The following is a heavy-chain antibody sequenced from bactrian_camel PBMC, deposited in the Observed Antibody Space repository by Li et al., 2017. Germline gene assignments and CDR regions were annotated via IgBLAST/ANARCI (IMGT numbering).Heavy chain of an antibody. D-gene: IGHD2*01. J-gene: IGHJ4*01. Sequence: HVQLVESGGGLVQAGGSLRLSCTGSGRIVGTSSMAWVRQAPGKEREGVAHIDRDGDTNYADSVKGRFTISKDNAKTTLYLQMGSLKPEDTATYFCAAAAVCRGGFPLRSPITVWGQGTQVTVS. V-gene: IGHV3S53*01. CDR3: AAAAVCRGGFPLRSPITV. CDR2: IDRDGDT. CDR1: GRIVGTSS.